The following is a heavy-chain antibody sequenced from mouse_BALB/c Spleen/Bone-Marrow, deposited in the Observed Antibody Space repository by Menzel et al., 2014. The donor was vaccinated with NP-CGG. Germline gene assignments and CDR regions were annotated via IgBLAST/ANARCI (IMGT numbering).Heavy chain of an antibody. CDR2: INPSTGYT. D-gene: IGHD1-1*01. Sequence: QVHVKQSGAELAKPGASVKMSCKASGYTFTSYWMHWVKQRPGQGLEWIGYINPSTGYTEYNQKFKDKATLTADKSSSTAYMQLSSLTSEDSAVYYCALGSIYRYYFDYWGQGTTLTVSS. V-gene: IGHV1-7*01. J-gene: IGHJ2*01. CDR3: ALGSIYRYYFDY. CDR1: GYTFTSYW.